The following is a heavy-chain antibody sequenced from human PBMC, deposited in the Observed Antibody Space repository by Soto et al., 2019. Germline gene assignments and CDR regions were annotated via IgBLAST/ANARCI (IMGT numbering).Heavy chain of an antibody. V-gene: IGHV3-30-3*01. Sequence: QVQLVESGGGVVQPGRSLRLSCAASGFTFSSYAMHWVRRAPGKGLEWVAVVSYDGSNKYYADSVKGRFTISRDNSKNTLYLQMNSLRAEDTAVYYCASGSQRWLQLDHWGQGTLVTVSS. D-gene: IGHD5-18*01. CDR1: GFTFSSYA. J-gene: IGHJ4*02. CDR2: VSYDGSNK. CDR3: ASGSQRWLQLDH.